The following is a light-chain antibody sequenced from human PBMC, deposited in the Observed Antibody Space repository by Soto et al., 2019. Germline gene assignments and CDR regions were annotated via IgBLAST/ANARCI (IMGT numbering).Light chain of an antibody. CDR1: SSNIGSHP. CDR3: ASWDNSLNGLYV. J-gene: IGLJ1*01. CDR2: GDN. Sequence: QLVLTQPPSASGTPGQRVTISCSESSSNIGSHPVNWYQQLPGTAPKLLLYGDNQRPSGVPDRFSASKSGTSASLAISGLQSDDEAIYYCASWDNSLNGLYVFGVGTKLTVL. V-gene: IGLV1-44*01.